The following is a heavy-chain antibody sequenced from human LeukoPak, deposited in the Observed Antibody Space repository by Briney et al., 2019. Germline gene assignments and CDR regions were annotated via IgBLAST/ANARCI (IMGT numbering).Heavy chain of an antibody. J-gene: IGHJ6*03. CDR1: GGSISSSSYY. D-gene: IGHD3-22*01. CDR2: IYYSGST. Sequence: SETLSLTCTVSGGSISSSSYYWGWIRQPPGKGLEWIGYIYYSGSTNYNPSLKSRVTISVDTSKNQFSLKLSSVTAADTAVYYCARERYYYDSSGYGYYYYYMDVWGKGTTVTISS. V-gene: IGHV4-61*01. CDR3: ARERYYYDSSGYGYYYYYMDV.